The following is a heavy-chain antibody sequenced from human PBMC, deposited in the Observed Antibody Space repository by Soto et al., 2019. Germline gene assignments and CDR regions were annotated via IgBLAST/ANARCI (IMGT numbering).Heavy chain of an antibody. Sequence: QVQLVQSGAEVKKPGASVKVSCKASGYTFTTYDISWVRQAPGQGLEWMGRISTYNGNTNYPQSLQGRLTMTTDTPPTNAYKDMRSLKSDDTAVYDCARDPYHVQTVNAPNHYGMDVWGQGTTVTVSS. CDR3: ARDPYHVQTVNAPNHYGMDV. CDR1: GYTFTTYD. V-gene: IGHV1-18*01. CDR2: ISTYNGNT. D-gene: IGHD2-8*01. J-gene: IGHJ6*02.